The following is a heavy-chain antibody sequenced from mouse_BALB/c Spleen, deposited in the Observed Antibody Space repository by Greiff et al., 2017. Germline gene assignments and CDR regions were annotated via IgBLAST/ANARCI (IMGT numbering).Heavy chain of an antibody. CDR3: ARGELGPYFDY. CDR2: IDPANGNT. V-gene: IGHV14-3*02. D-gene: IGHD4-1*01. J-gene: IGHJ2*01. CDR1: GFNIKDTY. Sequence: EVKLQESGAELVKPGASVKLSCTASGFNIKDTYMHWVKQRPEQGLEWIGRIDPANGNTKYDPKFQGKATITADTSSNTAYLQLSSLTSEDTAVYYCARGELGPYFDYWGQGTTLTVSS.